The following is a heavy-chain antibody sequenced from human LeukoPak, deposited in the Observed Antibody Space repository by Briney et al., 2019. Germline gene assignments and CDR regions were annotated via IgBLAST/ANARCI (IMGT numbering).Heavy chain of an antibody. CDR3: TTRRQDGW. J-gene: IGHJ4*02. CDR2: IKSKSDGGTI. D-gene: IGHD2-15*01. CDR1: GFTFSDAW. V-gene: IGHV3-15*01. Sequence: GGSLRLSCVGSGFTFSDAWMSWVRQAPGKGLEGVGRIKSKSDGGTIDYAAPVKGRFTISRDDSRNTLYLQMNSLKTEDTAVYYCTTRRQDGWWGQGTLVTVSS.